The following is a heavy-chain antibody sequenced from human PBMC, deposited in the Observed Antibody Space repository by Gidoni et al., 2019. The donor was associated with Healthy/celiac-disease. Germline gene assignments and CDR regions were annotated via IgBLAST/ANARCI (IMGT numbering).Heavy chain of an antibody. D-gene: IGHD6-13*01. J-gene: IGHJ4*02. CDR3: ARVARIAAAGSDY. V-gene: IGHV1-8*01. Sequence: QVQLVQSGAEVKKPGAPVKVSCKAYGYTLTSYDINWVRQATGQGLEWMGWMNPNSGNTGYAQKFQGGVTMTRNTSISTAYMELSSLRSEDTAVYYCARVARIAAAGSDYWGQGTLVTVSS. CDR1: GYTLTSYD. CDR2: MNPNSGNT.